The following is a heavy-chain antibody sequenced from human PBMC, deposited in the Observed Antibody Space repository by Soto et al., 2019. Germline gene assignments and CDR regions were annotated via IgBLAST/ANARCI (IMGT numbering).Heavy chain of an antibody. V-gene: IGHV4-34*09. J-gene: IGHJ4*02. D-gene: IGHD5-12*01. CDR1: GGSFSGYY. CDR3: AREGDIYSGYDFFDY. CDR2: IYYSGST. Sequence: SSETLSLTCAVYGGSFSGYYWSWIRQPPGKGLEWIGYIYYSGSTNYNPSLKSRVTISVDTSKNQFSLKLSSVTAADTAVYYCAREGDIYSGYDFFDYWGQGTLVTVSS.